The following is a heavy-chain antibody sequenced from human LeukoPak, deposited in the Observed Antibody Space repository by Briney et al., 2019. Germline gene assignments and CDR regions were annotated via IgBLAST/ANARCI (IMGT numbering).Heavy chain of an antibody. CDR3: ATGAYTSGSFYFGDIFN. V-gene: IGHV1-24*01. CDR1: GYILTELS. Sequence: ASVKVSCKVSGYILTELSIHWVQQAPGKGLEWLGGFDPQYGEGVYAQKFLGRVTMTEDTSTDTAYMELRSLSSGDTAVYYCATGAYTSGSFYFGDIFNWGQGTLVTVSS. D-gene: IGHD3-10*01. CDR2: FDPQYGEG. J-gene: IGHJ4*02.